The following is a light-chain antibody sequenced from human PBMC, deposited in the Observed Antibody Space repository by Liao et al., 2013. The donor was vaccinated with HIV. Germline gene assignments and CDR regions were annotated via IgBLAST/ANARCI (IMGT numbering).Light chain of an antibody. J-gene: IGLJ3*02. CDR3: QAWDTSTAYWV. CDR1: NIGSKS. V-gene: IGLV3-21*01. CDR2: YDS. Sequence: SYELTQPPSVSVAPGKTARITCWGNNIGSKSVHWYQQKPGQAPVLVIYYDSDRPSGIPERFSGSNSGNTATLTISGTQAMDEADYYCQAWDTSTAYWVFGGGTKLTVL.